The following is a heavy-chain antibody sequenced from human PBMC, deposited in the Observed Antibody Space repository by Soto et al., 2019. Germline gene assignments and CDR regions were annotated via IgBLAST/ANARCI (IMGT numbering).Heavy chain of an antibody. V-gene: IGHV3-23*01. CDR2: INGGDDSE. CDR1: GFTFRSSP. Sequence: GGSLRLSCAVSGFTFRSSPMSWVRRAPGKGLEWVSGINGGDDSEHYVDSVRGRFTIIRDNSKNLLLLQMNSLRVEDTAIYYFTKDSHWGIISPTHDHCGEGTQVTVSS. J-gene: IGHJ4*02. D-gene: IGHD3-16*01. CDR3: TKDSHWGIISPTHDH.